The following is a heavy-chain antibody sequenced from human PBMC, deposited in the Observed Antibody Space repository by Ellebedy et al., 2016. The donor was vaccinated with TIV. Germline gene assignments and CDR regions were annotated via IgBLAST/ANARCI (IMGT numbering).Heavy chain of an antibody. V-gene: IGHV4-59*08. J-gene: IGHJ3*02. Sequence: SETLSLXXTVSGGSISSYYWSWIRQPPGKGLEWIGYIYYSGSTNYNPSLKSRVTISVDTSKNQFSLKLSSGTAADTAVYYCATGDTAMDLYAFDIWGQGTMVTVSS. CDR3: ATGDTAMDLYAFDI. CDR1: GGSISSYY. D-gene: IGHD5-18*01. CDR2: IYYSGST.